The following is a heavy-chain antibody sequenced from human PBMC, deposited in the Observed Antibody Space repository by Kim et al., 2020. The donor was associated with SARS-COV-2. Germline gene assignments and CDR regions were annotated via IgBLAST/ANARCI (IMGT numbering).Heavy chain of an antibody. CDR1: GYTFTSYD. CDR2: MNPNSGNT. J-gene: IGHJ5*02. Sequence: ASVKVSCKASGYTFTSYDINWVRQATGQGLEWMGWMNPNSGNTGYAQKFQGRVTMTRNTSISTAYMELSSLRSEDTAVYFCARYEDSSGYYYLEGFDPWGQGTLVTVSS. CDR3: ARYEDSSGYYYLEGFDP. D-gene: IGHD3-22*01. V-gene: IGHV1-8*01.